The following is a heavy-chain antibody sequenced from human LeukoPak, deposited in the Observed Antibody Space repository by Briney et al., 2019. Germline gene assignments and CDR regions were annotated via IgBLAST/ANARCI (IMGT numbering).Heavy chain of an antibody. Sequence: SETPSLTCTVSGGSISSYYWSWIRQPPGKGLEWIGYIYYSGSTNYNPSLKSRVTISVDTSKNQFSLKLSSVTAADTAVYYCARQREGYYYEYWGQGTLVTVSS. CDR2: IYYSGST. V-gene: IGHV4-59*01. D-gene: IGHD6-13*01. J-gene: IGHJ4*02. CDR1: GGSISSYY. CDR3: ARQREGYYYEY.